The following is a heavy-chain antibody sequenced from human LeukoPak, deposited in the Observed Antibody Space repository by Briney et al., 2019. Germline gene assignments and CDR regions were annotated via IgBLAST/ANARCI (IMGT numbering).Heavy chain of an antibody. CDR2: IYSGADT. V-gene: IGHV3-53*04. CDR3: ARAQYCSGGSCYSGTLGS. Sequence: PGGSLRLSCAASGFTVRGNYMSWVRQAPGKGLEWVSVIYSGADTYYADSVKGRFTISRHSSQNTVYLQMNSLRAEDTAVYYCARAQYCSGGSCYSGTLGSWGQGTLVTVSS. D-gene: IGHD2-15*01. J-gene: IGHJ5*02. CDR1: GFTVRGNY.